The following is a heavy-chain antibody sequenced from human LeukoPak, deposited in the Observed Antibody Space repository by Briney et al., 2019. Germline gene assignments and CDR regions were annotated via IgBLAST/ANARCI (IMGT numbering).Heavy chain of an antibody. V-gene: IGHV4-39*01. CDR3: ARLHSAGDYSSGYFDY. D-gene: IGHD6-19*01. CDR1: GGSSSSSSYY. J-gene: IGHJ4*02. Sequence: SETLSLTCTVSGGSSSSSSYYWGWIRQPPEKGLVWIGSSYYSGSTYYNPSLKSRVTISVDTSTNQFHLKLSAVTAADTAVYYCARLHSAGDYSSGYFDYWGQGTLVTVSS. CDR2: SYYSGST.